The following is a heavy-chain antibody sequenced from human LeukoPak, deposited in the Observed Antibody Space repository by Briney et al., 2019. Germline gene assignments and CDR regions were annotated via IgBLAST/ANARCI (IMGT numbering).Heavy chain of an antibody. Sequence: SETLSLTCTVSGGSISSSSYYWGWIRQPPGKGLEWIGSIYYSGSTNYNPSLKSRVTISVDTSKNQFSLKLSSVTAADTAVYYCARDTARRGYFDYWGQGTLVTVSS. D-gene: IGHD2-15*01. CDR1: GGSISSSSYY. CDR2: IYYSGST. V-gene: IGHV4-39*07. J-gene: IGHJ4*02. CDR3: ARDTARRGYFDY.